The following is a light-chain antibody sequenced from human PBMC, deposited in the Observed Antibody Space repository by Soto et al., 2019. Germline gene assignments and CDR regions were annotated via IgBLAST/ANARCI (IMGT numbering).Light chain of an antibody. CDR2: GAS. V-gene: IGKV3-15*01. J-gene: IGKJ3*01. CDR1: QSVSNN. CDR3: QQYNEWPLT. Sequence: EIVMTQSPATLSVSPGERATLSCRASQSVSNNLAWYQQKPGQGPWLLMYGASTRATGIPARFXXXXXXXXXXXXISSLQSEDSAVYYCQQYNEWPLTFGPGTKLDIK.